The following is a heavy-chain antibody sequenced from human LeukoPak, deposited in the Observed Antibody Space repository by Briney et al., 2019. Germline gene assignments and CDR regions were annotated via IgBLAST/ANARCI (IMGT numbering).Heavy chain of an antibody. CDR2: GIPIFGIA. D-gene: IGHD3-22*01. CDR3: ARDLGYYDSSAWVHYYYYGMDV. J-gene: IGHJ6*02. Sequence: SVTVSLKSSGSGFSICAISWVRQAPAPGLGWVGRGIPIFGIANYAQKFQGRVTITADKSTSTAYMELSSLRSEDTAVYYCARDLGYYDSSAWVHYYYYGMDVWGQGTTVTVSS. CDR1: GSGFSICA. V-gene: IGHV1-69*04.